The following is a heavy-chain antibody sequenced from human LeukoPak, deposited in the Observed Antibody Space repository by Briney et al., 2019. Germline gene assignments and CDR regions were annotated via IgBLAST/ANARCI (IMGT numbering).Heavy chain of an antibody. Sequence: GGSLRLSCAASGFTFDDYAMHWVRQAPGKGLEWVSGISWNSGSIGYADSVKGRFTISRGNAKNSLYLQMNSLRAEDTAVYYCARELAQRLLRFLDYYYYGMDVWGQGTTVTVSS. CDR2: ISWNSGSI. CDR1: GFTFDDYA. J-gene: IGHJ6*02. CDR3: ARELAQRLLRFLDYYYYGMDV. D-gene: IGHD2-21*01. V-gene: IGHV3-9*01.